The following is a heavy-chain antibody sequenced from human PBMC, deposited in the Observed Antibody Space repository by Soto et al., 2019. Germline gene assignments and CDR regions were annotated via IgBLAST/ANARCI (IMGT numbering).Heavy chain of an antibody. CDR3: ASGTVTTKDYYYYYYLDV. V-gene: IGHV1-18*01. Sequence: QVQLVQSGAEVKKPGASVKVSCKASGYTFTSYGISWVRQAPGQGLEWMGWISDYNGNTNYAQKLQGRVTMTTDTSTSTAYMELRSLRSDDTAVYYCASGTVTTKDYYYYYYLDVWGKGTTVTVSS. CDR2: ISDYNGNT. D-gene: IGHD4-17*01. J-gene: IGHJ6*03. CDR1: GYTFTSYG.